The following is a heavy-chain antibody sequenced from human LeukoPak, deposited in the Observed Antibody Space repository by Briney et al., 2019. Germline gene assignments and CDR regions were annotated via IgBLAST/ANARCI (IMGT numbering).Heavy chain of an antibody. Sequence: SETLSLTCTVSGGSISSSRYYWGWLRQPPGKGLEWIGSIYYSGSTYYNPSLKSRVTISVDTSKNQFSLKLSSVTAADTAVYYCASAPVGAPDYWGQGTLVTVSS. CDR2: IYYSGST. CDR1: GGSISSSRYY. V-gene: IGHV4-39*07. CDR3: ASAPVGAPDY. J-gene: IGHJ4*02. D-gene: IGHD1-26*01.